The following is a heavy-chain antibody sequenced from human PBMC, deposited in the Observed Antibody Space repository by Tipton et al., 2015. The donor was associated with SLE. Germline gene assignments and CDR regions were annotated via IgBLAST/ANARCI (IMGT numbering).Heavy chain of an antibody. CDR3: ARLGDWDFYYYMDV. CDR1: GYTFTSYC. CDR2: ISGYNGNT. J-gene: IGHJ6*03. D-gene: IGHD3-16*01. V-gene: IGHV1-18*01. Sequence: QVQPVQSGAEVKKPGASVKVSCKASGYTFTSYCITWVRQAPGQGLEWMGWISGYNGNTNYAQKLQGRVTMTTDTSTSTAYMELRSLRSDDTAVYYCARLGDWDFYYYMDVWGKGTTVTVSS.